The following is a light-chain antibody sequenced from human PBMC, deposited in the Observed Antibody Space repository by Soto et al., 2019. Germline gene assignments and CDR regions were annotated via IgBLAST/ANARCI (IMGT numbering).Light chain of an antibody. J-gene: IGLJ1*01. CDR2: DDS. CDR1: NIGSKR. CDR3: QVWDKSSDPNHV. Sequence: SYELTQPPSVSVAPGQTARVTCGGDNIGSKRVHWYQQKPGQAPVLVVFDDSDRPSGIPERFSGSNSGNTATLTISRVEAGDEADYYCQVWDKSSDPNHVFGIGTKVTVL. V-gene: IGLV3-21*02.